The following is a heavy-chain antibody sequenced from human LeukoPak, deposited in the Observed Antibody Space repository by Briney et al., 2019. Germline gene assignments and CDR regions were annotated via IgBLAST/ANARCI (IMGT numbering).Heavy chain of an antibody. D-gene: IGHD3-16*01. CDR1: AITFSSYS. CDR2: ISSFSGTI. J-gene: IGHJ4*02. Sequence: RGSLRLSCVASAITFSSYSMNWVRQAPGKGLEWVSYISSFSGTINYADSVKGRFIISRDNAKNSLYLQMNSLRAEDTAVYYCARDQGGVGYWGQGTLVTVSS. V-gene: IGHV3-48*01. CDR3: ARDQGGVGY.